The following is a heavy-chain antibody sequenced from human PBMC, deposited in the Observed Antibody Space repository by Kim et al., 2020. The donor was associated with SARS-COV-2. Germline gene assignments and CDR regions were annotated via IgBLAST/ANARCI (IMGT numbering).Heavy chain of an antibody. J-gene: IGHJ4*02. CDR3: AREATLCGSSSGFDY. D-gene: IGHD6-6*01. Sequence: AQKFQGRVTIAADESTSTAYMELSSLTSDDTAVYYCAREATLCGSSSGFDYWGQGTLVTVSS. V-gene: IGHV1-69*01.